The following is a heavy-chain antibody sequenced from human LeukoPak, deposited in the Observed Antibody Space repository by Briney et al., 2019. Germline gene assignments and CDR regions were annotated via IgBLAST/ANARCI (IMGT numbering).Heavy chain of an antibody. V-gene: IGHV1-24*01. CDR2: FDPEDGET. D-gene: IGHD1-7*01. CDR1: GYTLTELS. J-gene: IGHJ4*02. CDR3: ATGRGNWNYAGTFDY. Sequence: ASVTVSCKVSGYTLTELSMHWVRQAPGKGLEWMGGFDPEDGETIYAQKFQGRVTMTEDTSTDTAYMELSSLRSEDTAVYYCATGRGNWNYAGTFDYWGQGTLVTVSS.